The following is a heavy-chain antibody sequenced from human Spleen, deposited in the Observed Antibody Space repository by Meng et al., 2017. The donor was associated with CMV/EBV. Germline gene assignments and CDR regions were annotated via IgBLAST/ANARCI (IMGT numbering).Heavy chain of an antibody. D-gene: IGHD3-22*01. Sequence: GGSLRLSCVASGFTFSDYYMSWIRQAPGKGLEYISYISGSGRINYSADSVKGRFTISRDNAKNSLYLQMNSLRAEDTAVYYCAREYSSGYWFDFWGQGTLVTVSS. CDR1: GFTFSDYY. J-gene: IGHJ4*02. CDR3: AREYSSGYWFDF. V-gene: IGHV3-11*04. CDR2: ISGSGRIN.